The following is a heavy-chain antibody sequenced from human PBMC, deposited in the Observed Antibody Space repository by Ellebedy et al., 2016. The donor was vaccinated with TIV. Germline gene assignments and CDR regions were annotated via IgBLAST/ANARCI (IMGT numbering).Heavy chain of an antibody. D-gene: IGHD4-17*01. CDR2: INAGNGNT. CDR1: GYTFTSYA. V-gene: IGHV1-3*01. CDR3: ARVLRMTTAHNWFDP. J-gene: IGHJ5*02. Sequence: AASVKVSCKASGYTFTSYAMHWVRQAPGQRLEWMGWINAGNGNTKYSQKFQGRVTITRDTSASTAYMELSSLRSEDTAVYYCARVLRMTTAHNWFDPWGQGTLVTVSS.